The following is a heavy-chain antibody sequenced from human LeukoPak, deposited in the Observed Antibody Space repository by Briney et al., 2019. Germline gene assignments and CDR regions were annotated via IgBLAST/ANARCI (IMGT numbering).Heavy chain of an antibody. Sequence: ASVKVSCKASGYTFTGYYMHWVRQAPGQGFEWMGWINPNSGGTNYAQRFQGRVTMTRDTSISTAYMELSRLRSDDTAVYYCARTKRFRGWYNYWGQGTLVTVSS. V-gene: IGHV1-2*02. CDR1: GYTFTGYY. D-gene: IGHD6-19*01. CDR3: ARTKRFRGWYNY. CDR2: INPNSGGT. J-gene: IGHJ4*02.